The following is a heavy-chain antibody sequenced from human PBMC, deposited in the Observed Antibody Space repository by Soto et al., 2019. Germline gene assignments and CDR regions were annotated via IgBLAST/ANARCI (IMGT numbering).Heavy chain of an antibody. V-gene: IGHV1-3*01. Sequence: ASVKVSCKASGNTFTGDSLHWLRQAPGQSLEWMGWVKVGKSDTKYSQKFQGRVTFTKDTSATTAYMELSSLRSEDTATYYCGSVMPPSSTCLENWGQGTLVTVSS. J-gene: IGHJ4*02. CDR1: GNTFTGDS. CDR3: GSVMPPSSTCLEN. CDR2: VKVGKSDT. D-gene: IGHD2-2*01.